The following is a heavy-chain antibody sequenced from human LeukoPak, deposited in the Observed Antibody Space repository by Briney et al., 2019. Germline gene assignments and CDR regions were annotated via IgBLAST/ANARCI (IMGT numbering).Heavy chain of an antibody. Sequence: PGGSLRLSCAASGFTFSSYAMHWVRQAPGKGLEWVAVISYDGSNKYYADSVKGRFTISRDNSKNTLYLQMNSLRAEDTAVYYCARMVTAIPSGESAFDIWGQGTMVTVSS. V-gene: IGHV3-30-3*01. D-gene: IGHD2-21*02. CDR1: GFTFSSYA. J-gene: IGHJ3*02. CDR3: ARMVTAIPSGESAFDI. CDR2: ISYDGSNK.